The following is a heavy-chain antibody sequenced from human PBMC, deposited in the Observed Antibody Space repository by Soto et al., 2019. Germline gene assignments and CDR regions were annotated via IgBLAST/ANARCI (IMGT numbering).Heavy chain of an antibody. CDR1: GFTFSSYA. J-gene: IGHJ4*02. D-gene: IGHD2-15*01. V-gene: IGHV3-23*01. Sequence: EVQLLESGGGLVQPGGSLRLSCAASGFTFSSYAMSWVRQAPGKGLEWVSAISGSGGSTYFADSVKGRFTISRDNSKNPLFLQMNSLRAEDTAVYYCAKGGRFSRSKPIDYWGQGTLVTVSS. CDR2: ISGSGGST. CDR3: AKGGRFSRSKPIDY.